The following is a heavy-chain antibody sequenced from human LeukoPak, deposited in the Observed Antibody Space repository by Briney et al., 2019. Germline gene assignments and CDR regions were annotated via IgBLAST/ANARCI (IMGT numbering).Heavy chain of an antibody. CDR3: ARHVFSRGPDTAFDY. CDR2: IYYSGST. V-gene: IGHV4-59*08. J-gene: IGHJ4*02. D-gene: IGHD5-18*01. CDR1: GGSISSYY. Sequence: SETLSLTCTVSGGSISSYYWSWIRQPPGKGLEWIGYIYYSGSTNHNPSLKSRVTISVDTSKNQFSLKLSSVTAADTAVYYCARHVFSRGPDTAFDYWGQGTLVTVSS.